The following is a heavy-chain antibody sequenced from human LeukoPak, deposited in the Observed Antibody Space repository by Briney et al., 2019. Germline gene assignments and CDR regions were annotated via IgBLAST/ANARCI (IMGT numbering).Heavy chain of an antibody. CDR3: ARLYDSSGYRYYYYGMDV. V-gene: IGHV4-34*01. CDR1: GGSFSGYY. Sequence: PSETLSLTCAVYGGSFSGYYWSWIRQPPGKGLEWIGEINHSGSTNYNPSLKSRVTISVDTSKNQFSLKLSFVTAADTAVYYCARLYDSSGYRYYYYGMDVWGQGTTVTVSS. CDR2: INHSGST. D-gene: IGHD3-22*01. J-gene: IGHJ6*02.